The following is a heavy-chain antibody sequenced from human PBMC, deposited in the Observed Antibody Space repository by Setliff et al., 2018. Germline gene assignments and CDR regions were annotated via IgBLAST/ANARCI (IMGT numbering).Heavy chain of an antibody. CDR3: AREYYYARSRNFDY. J-gene: IGHJ4*02. V-gene: IGHV4-59*01. CDR1: GGSFTTYY. D-gene: IGHD3-22*01. CDR2: IYYSGST. Sequence: SETLSLTCTVSGGSFTTYYWSWIRQSPGKGLEWIGYIYYSGSTNYNPSLKSRVSISVDTSKNQFSQRLTSVTAADTAVYYCAREYYYARSRNFDYWGQGTLVTVSS.